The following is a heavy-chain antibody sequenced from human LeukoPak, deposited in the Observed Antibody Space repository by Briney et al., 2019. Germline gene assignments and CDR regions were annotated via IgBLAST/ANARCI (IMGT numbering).Heavy chain of an antibody. J-gene: IGHJ3*02. CDR1: GDSISDDSVNKHNW. Sequence: SETLSLTCVFSGDSISDDSVNKHNWLNWVRQAPGKGLEWIGDVSLDGITNYNPSLKSRVTISVDTSKNQFSLKLSSVTAADTAVYYCARGAFGMTPSAFDIWGQGTMVTVSS. D-gene: IGHD3-10*01. CDR3: ARGAFGMTPSAFDI. CDR2: VSLDGIT. V-gene: IGHV4-4*02.